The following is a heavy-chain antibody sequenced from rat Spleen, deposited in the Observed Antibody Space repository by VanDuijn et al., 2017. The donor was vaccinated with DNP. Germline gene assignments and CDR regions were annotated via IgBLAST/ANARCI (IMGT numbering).Heavy chain of an antibody. CDR2: IIYDGSRT. D-gene: IGHD1-11*01. V-gene: IGHV5S10*01. CDR1: GFSFSDYY. J-gene: IGHJ4*01. CDR3: ATFEGRDA. Sequence: EVQLVESGGGLVQPGRSLKLSCAASGFSFSDYYMAWVRQAPKKGLEWVATIIYDGSRTYYRDSVKGRFTISRDNAKSTLNLQMDSLRSEDTATYYCATFEGRDAWGQGTSVTVSS.